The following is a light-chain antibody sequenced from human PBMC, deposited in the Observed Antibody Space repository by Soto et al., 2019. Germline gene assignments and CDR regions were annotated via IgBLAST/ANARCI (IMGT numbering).Light chain of an antibody. CDR1: QSANSR. J-gene: IGKJ5*01. V-gene: IGKV3-20*01. CDR2: GAS. CDR3: QQYFTSPIT. Sequence: EIVLTQSPGTLALSPGERATLACRASQSANSRLAWYQHKPGQAPRLLISGASNRASGIPARFSAWGSGTDFTLTISRVDPADFAFYYCQQYFTSPITFGQGTRLEIK.